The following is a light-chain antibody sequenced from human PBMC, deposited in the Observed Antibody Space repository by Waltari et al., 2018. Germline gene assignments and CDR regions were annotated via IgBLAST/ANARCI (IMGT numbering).Light chain of an antibody. CDR1: QSVNSY. Sequence: EIVLTQSPGTLSLSPGEGATLSCRASQSVNSYLAWYQQKPGQAPRLLIDGASTRATGIPDRFSGSGSGTDFTLTITRLEPEDFAVYYCQQYGSLPPDTFGGGTKVEIE. J-gene: IGKJ4*01. V-gene: IGKV3-20*01. CDR3: QQYGSLPPDT. CDR2: GAS.